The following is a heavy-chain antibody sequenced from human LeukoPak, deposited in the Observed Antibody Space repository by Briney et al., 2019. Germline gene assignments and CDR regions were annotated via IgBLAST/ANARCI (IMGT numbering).Heavy chain of an antibody. Sequence: ASVKVSCEASGYTFTSYDINWVRQATGQGLEWMGWMNPNSGNTGYAQKFQGRVTMTRNTSISTAYMELSSLRSEDTAVYYCARRVAASGTTLGFWGQGTLVTVSS. CDR3: ARRVAASGTTLGF. D-gene: IGHD1-1*01. V-gene: IGHV1-8*02. CDR1: GYTFTSYD. CDR2: MNPNSGNT. J-gene: IGHJ4*02.